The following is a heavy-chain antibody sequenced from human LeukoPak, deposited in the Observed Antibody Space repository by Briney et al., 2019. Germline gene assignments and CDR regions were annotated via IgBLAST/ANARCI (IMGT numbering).Heavy chain of an antibody. V-gene: IGHV3-48*01. CDR2: ISSSGSAI. CDR1: GFPLSSYS. Sequence: GGSLRLSCAASGFPLSSYSINWARQAPGKGLEWVSYISSSGSAIYYVDSVKGRFTVSRDNAKNSLFLQMNSPRAEDTAVYYCVRVKGSYFDYWGQGALVTVSS. J-gene: IGHJ4*02. D-gene: IGHD2-15*01. CDR3: VRVKGSYFDY.